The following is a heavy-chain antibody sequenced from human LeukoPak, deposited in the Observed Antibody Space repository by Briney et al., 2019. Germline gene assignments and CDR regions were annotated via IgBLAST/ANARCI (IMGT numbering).Heavy chain of an antibody. CDR3: ARGRAIDI. CDR2: ISSSSSTI. CDR1: GFTFSSYS. V-gene: IGHV3-48*01. J-gene: IGHJ3*02. Sequence: GGSLRLSRAASGFTFSSYSMNWVRQAPGKGLEWVSYISSSSSTIYYADSVKGRFTISRDNAKNSLYLQMNSLRAEDTAVYYCARGRAIDIWGRGTMVTVSS.